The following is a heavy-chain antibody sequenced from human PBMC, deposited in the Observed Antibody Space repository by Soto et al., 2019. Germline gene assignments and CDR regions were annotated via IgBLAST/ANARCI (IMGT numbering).Heavy chain of an antibody. CDR2: IIPTLGIA. D-gene: IGHD3-10*01. V-gene: IGHV1-69*02. Sequence: QVQLVQSGAEVKKPGSSVKVSCKASGGTFSSYTISWVRQAPGQGLEWMGRIIPTLGIANYAQKFQGRGTITADKPTSTAYMELSSLRSEDTAVYYCAAAVKSDAFDIWGQGTMVTVSS. CDR3: AAAVKSDAFDI. J-gene: IGHJ3*02. CDR1: GGTFSSYT.